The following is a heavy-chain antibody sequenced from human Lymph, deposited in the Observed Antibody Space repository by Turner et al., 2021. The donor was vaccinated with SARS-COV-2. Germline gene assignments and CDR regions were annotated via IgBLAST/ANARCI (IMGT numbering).Heavy chain of an antibody. CDR3: ARRHSGNYDAFDI. CDR1: GGTFSTYV. Sequence: QVQLVQSGAEVKKPGSSVKVSCKASGGTFSTYVISWVRQAPGQGLEWMGGIIPNLGRANYAQKFQGRVTITAEKSTSTAYMELSSLRSEDTAVYHCARRHSGNYDAFDIWGQGTMVTVSS. D-gene: IGHD1-26*01. CDR2: IIPNLGRA. V-gene: IGHV1-69*10. J-gene: IGHJ3*02.